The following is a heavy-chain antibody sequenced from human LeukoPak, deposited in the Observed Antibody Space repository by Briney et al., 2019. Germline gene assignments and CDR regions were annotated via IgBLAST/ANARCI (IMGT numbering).Heavy chain of an antibody. CDR1: GFIASSNY. Sequence: GGSLRLTCVVSGFIASSNYMSWVRQAPGKGLEWISLIYSGGTTHYADSVMGRFAISRDNSKTTLFLQMNSLKAEDTAVYYCATGGRSGVALEQWGQGTLVTVSS. V-gene: IGHV3-53*01. CDR3: ATGGRSGVALEQ. J-gene: IGHJ4*02. D-gene: IGHD3-3*01. CDR2: IYSGGTT.